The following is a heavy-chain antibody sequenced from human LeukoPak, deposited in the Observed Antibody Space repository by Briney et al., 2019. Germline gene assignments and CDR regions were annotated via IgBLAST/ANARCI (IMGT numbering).Heavy chain of an antibody. Sequence: PGRSLRLSCAASGFSFRTCGMHWVRQAPGKGLEWVAVIWNDGSKKYHADSVKGRFTISRDNSKNTLYLQMNSLRAEDTAVYYCAKDLYDFWSGYYNGPEFDYWGQGTLVTVSS. J-gene: IGHJ4*02. CDR2: IWNDGSKK. CDR3: AKDLYDFWSGYYNGPEFDY. D-gene: IGHD3-3*01. CDR1: GFSFRTCG. V-gene: IGHV3-33*06.